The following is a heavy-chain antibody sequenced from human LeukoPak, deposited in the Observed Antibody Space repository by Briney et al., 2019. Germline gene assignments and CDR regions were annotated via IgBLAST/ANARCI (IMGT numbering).Heavy chain of an antibody. Sequence: SETLSLTCAVYGGSFSGYYWSWIRQPPGKGLEWIGEINHSGSTNYNPSLKSRVTISVDTSKNQFSLKLSSVTAADTAVYYCASSTSIAAAGVLDYWGQETLVTVSS. V-gene: IGHV4-34*01. CDR3: ASSTSIAAAGVLDY. J-gene: IGHJ4*02. CDR1: GGSFSGYY. CDR2: INHSGST. D-gene: IGHD6-13*01.